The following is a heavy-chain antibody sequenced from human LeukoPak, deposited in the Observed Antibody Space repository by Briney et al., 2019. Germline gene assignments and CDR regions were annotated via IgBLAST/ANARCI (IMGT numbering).Heavy chain of an antibody. J-gene: IGHJ4*02. CDR2: ISGSGGST. V-gene: IGHV3-23*01. CDR1: GFTFSSYA. CDR3: AKTPKYYYDSSGYYLVDY. Sequence: GGSLRLSCAASGFTFSSYAMSWVRQAPGKGLEWVSAISGSGGSTYYADSVKGRFTISRDNSKNTLYLQMNSLRAEDTAVYYCAKTPKYYYDSSGYYLVDYWGQGTLVTVSS. D-gene: IGHD3-22*01.